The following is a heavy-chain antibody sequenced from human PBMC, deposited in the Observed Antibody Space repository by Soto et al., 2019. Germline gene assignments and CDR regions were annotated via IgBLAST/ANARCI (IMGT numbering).Heavy chain of an antibody. CDR1: GYTFTSYG. V-gene: IGHV1-18*04. CDR2: ISAYHGNT. CDR3: ARDRQYIVVVPAAPIGGFDP. Sequence: ASVKVSCKASGYTFTSYGINWVRQAPGQGLEWMGWISAYHGNTNYAQKLQGRVTMTTGTTTSTDYMELRSLRSGDQAVYYRARDRQYIVVVPAAPIGGFDPWGQGTMVTVSS. J-gene: IGHJ5*02. D-gene: IGHD2-2*01.